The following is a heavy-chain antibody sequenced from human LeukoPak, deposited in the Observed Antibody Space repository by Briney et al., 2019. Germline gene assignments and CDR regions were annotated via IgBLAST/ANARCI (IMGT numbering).Heavy chain of an antibody. CDR2: ISSSGSTI. D-gene: IGHD6-13*01. V-gene: IGHV3-48*03. CDR1: GFTFSSYE. J-gene: IGHJ4*02. CDR3: ARGPGIAAPDFVY. Sequence: PGGSLRLSCAASGFTFSSYEMNWVRQAPGKGLEWVSYISSSGSTIYYADSVKGRFTISRDNAKNSLYLQMNSLRAEDTAVYYCARGPGIAAPDFVYWGQGNLVTVSS.